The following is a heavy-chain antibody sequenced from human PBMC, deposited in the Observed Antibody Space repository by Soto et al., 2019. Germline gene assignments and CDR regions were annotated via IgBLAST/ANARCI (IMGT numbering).Heavy chain of an antibody. Sequence: QVQLVQSGAEVKKPGSSVKVSCKASGGTFSSYAISWVRQAPGQGLEWMGGIIPIFGTANYAQKCQGRVTITADESTSTDYMELSSMRSEDTAVYYCARGGDIVVVVAATGLDYWGQGTLVTVSS. D-gene: IGHD2-15*01. CDR2: IIPIFGTA. CDR1: GGTFSSYA. J-gene: IGHJ4*02. CDR3: ARGGDIVVVVAATGLDY. V-gene: IGHV1-69*12.